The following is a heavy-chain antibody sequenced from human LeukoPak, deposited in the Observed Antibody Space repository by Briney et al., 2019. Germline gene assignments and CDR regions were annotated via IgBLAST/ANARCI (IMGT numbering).Heavy chain of an antibody. D-gene: IGHD5-18*01. CDR1: GYTFTGYY. CDR3: ARPSYGYASDY. Sequence: GASVTVSCMASGYTFTGYYMHWVRQAPGQGLAWMGWINPNSGGTNYAQKFQGRVTMTRDTSISTAYMELSRLRSDDTAVYYCARPSYGYASDYWGQGTLVTVSS. J-gene: IGHJ4*02. CDR2: INPNSGGT. V-gene: IGHV1-2*02.